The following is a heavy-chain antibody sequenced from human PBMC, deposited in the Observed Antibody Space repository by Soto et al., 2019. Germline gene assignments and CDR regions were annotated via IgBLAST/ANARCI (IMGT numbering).Heavy chain of an antibody. J-gene: IGHJ4*02. CDR1: GFTFNNCV. D-gene: IGHD3-22*01. V-gene: IGHV3-23*01. Sequence: GGSLRLSCAASGFTFNNCVMGWVRQAPGKGLAWVSGMSGSGGRTYYADSVKGRFTISRDNSKNTLYLQMNSLRAEDTAVYYCAKHLYYYDRSGYYPVDYWGQGTLVTVSS. CDR3: AKHLYYYDRSGYYPVDY. CDR2: MSGSGGRT.